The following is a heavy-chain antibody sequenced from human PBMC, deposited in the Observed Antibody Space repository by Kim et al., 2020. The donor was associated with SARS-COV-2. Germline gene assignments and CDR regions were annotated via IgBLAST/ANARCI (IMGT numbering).Heavy chain of an antibody. D-gene: IGHD1-26*01. CDR2: ISYDGSNK. J-gene: IGHJ4*02. CDR3: ARVRGWELPEGFDY. Sequence: GGSLRLSCAASGFTFSSYAMHWVRQAPGKGLEWVAVISYDGSNKYYTDSVKGRFTISRDTSKNTLFLQMHSLRAEDTAVYYCARVRGWELPEGFDYWGQG. V-gene: IGHV3-30-3*01. CDR1: GFTFSSYA.